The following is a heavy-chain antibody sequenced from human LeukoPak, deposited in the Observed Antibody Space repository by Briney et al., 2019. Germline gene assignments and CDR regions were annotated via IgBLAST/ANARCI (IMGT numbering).Heavy chain of an antibody. J-gene: IGHJ3*02. V-gene: IGHV3-30*04. D-gene: IGHD2-2*03. Sequence: GRSLRLPCAASGFTFSSYAMHWVRQAPGKGLEWVAVISDDGSNKYYADSVKGRFTISRDNSKNTLYLQMNSLRPEDTAVYYCARVDDLDAFDIWGQGIMVTVSS. CDR1: GFTFSSYA. CDR3: ARVDDLDAFDI. CDR2: ISDDGSNK.